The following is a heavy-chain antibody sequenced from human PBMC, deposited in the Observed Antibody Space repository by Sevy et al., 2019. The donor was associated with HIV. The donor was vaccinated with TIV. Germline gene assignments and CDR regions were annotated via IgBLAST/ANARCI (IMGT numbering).Heavy chain of an antibody. CDR1: GFTFDNYV. V-gene: IGHV3-21*01. D-gene: IGHD6-19*01. J-gene: IGHJ4*02. CDR2: ISSTGSYM. CDR3: ARVVSVAVGIDY. Sequence: GGSLRLSCAVSGFTFDNYVMNWVRQAPGKGLEWVSSISSTGSYMYYADSVKGRFTISRDNAKNSLYLDMNSLRADDTAVYYCARVVSVAVGIDYWGQGTLLTVSS.